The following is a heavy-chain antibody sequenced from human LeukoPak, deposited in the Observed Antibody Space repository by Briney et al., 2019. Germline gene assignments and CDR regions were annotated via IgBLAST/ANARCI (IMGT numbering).Heavy chain of an antibody. D-gene: IGHD3-16*02. CDR1: GGSFSGYY. Sequence: SETLSLTCAVYGGSFSGYYWSWIRQPPGKGLEWIGEINHSGSTNYNPSLKSRVTISVDTSKNQFSLKLGSVTAADTAVYYCARGVSGYYDYVWGSYRHIYWYFDLWGRGTLVTVSS. CDR3: ARGVSGYYDYVWGSYRHIYWYFDL. CDR2: INHSGST. J-gene: IGHJ2*01. V-gene: IGHV4-34*01.